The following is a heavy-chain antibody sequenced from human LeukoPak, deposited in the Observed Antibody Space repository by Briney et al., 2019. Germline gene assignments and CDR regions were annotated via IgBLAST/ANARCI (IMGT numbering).Heavy chain of an antibody. Sequence: PGRSLRLSCAASGFTVSSNYMSWVRQPPEGGLEWVSVIHSGVSTYYADSVKGRFTISRDNSKNTLYLQMSRLRAEDTAVYYCARGGFCSGGSCYFWAFDIWGQGTMVTVSS. CDR3: ARGGFCSGGSCYFWAFDI. J-gene: IGHJ3*02. V-gene: IGHV3-66*01. CDR1: GFTVSSNY. D-gene: IGHD2-15*01. CDR2: IHSGVST.